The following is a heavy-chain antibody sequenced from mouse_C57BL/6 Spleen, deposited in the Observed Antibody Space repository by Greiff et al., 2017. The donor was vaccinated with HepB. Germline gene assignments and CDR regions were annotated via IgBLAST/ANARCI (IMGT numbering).Heavy chain of an antibody. CDR2: ISSGSSTI. CDR3: ARGPGGAWFAY. Sequence: EVQRVESGGGLVKPGGSLKLSCAASGFTFSDYGMHWVRQAPEKGLEWVAYISSGSSTIYYADTVKGRFTISRDNAKNTLFLQMTSLRSEDTAMYYCARGPGGAWFAYWGQGTLVTVSA. J-gene: IGHJ3*01. CDR1: GFTFSDYG. V-gene: IGHV5-17*01.